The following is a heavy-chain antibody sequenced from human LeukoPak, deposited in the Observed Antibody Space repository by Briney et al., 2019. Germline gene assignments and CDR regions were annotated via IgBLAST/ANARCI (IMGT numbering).Heavy chain of an antibody. D-gene: IGHD2-8*01. CDR3: ARANSYYYYMDV. CDR2: IYYSGST. J-gene: IGHJ6*03. CDR1: GGSISSNSYY. V-gene: IGHV4-61*05. Sequence: SETLSLTCAVSGGSISSNSYYWGWIRQPPGKGLEWIGYIYYSGSTNYNPSLKSRVTISVDTSKNQFSLKLSSVTAADTAVYYCARANSYYYYMDVWGRGTTVTISS.